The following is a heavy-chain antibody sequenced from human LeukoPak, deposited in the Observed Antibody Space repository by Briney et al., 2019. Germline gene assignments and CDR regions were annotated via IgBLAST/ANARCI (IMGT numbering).Heavy chain of an antibody. CDR2: ISPSSGTT. Sequence: ASVKVSCKASGYTFTFYNMHWVRQAPGQGLEWMGIISPSSGTTSYTQKFYGRVTMTSDTSTSTVYMELNSLTSEDTAVYYCARDQSTSMITWDYWGQGTLVTVSS. CDR1: GYTFTFYN. V-gene: IGHV1-46*01. J-gene: IGHJ4*02. CDR3: ARDQSTSMITWDY. D-gene: IGHD3-16*01.